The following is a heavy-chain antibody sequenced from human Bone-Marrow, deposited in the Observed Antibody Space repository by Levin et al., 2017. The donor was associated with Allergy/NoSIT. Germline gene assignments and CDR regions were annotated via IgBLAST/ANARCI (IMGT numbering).Heavy chain of an antibody. CDR1: GFTFSSYA. V-gene: IGHV3-23*01. CDR2: ISGSGGST. D-gene: IGHD1-1*01. Sequence: GGSLRLSCAASGFTFSSYAMSWVRQAPGKGLEWVSAISGSGGSTYYADSVKGRFTISRDNSKNTLYLQMNSLRAEDTAVYYCAKGCLVQLERRGYFDYWGQGTLVTVSS. J-gene: IGHJ4*02. CDR3: AKGCLVQLERRGYFDY.